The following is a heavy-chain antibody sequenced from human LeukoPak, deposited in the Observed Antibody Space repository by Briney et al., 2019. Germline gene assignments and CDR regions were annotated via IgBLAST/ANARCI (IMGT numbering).Heavy chain of an antibody. CDR3: ARVALYSRGWSTFDY. D-gene: IGHD6-19*01. V-gene: IGHV1-18*01. J-gene: IGHJ4*02. CDR2: ISAYNGNT. Sequence: ASVKVSCKASGYTFTSYGISWVRQAPGQGLEWMGWISAYNGNTNYAQKLQGRVTMTTDTSTSTAYMELRSLRSDDTAVYYCARVALYSRGWSTFDYWGQGTLVTVSS. CDR1: GYTFTSYG.